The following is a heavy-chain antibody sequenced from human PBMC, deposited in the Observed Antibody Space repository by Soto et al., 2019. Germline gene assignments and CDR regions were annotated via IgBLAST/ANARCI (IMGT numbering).Heavy chain of an antibody. Sequence: QVQLQESGPGLVKPSETLSLICTVSGGSIRNYFWTWIRQPAGKGLEWIGRIYSSGNTVYNASLKSRVTMSIDMSKNQFSLTLSSMTAADTAVYYCVRDVESPGISGSWGAFDIWGQGTVVTVSS. CDR2: IYSSGNT. CDR3: VRDVESPGISGSWGAFDI. D-gene: IGHD1-20*01. CDR1: GGSIRNYF. V-gene: IGHV4-4*07. J-gene: IGHJ3*02.